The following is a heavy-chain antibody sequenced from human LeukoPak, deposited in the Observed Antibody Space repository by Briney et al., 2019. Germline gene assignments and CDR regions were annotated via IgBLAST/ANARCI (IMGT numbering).Heavy chain of an antibody. CDR2: IYRDGRT. Sequence: PGGSLRLSCAASGFTVGSYYMSWVRQAPGKGLEWVSIIYRDGRTFYVDSVKGRFTVSRDNSKSTLFLQMNNLRAEDTALYYCARERTTDGYILAYWGQGTLVTVSS. CDR1: GFTVGSYY. J-gene: IGHJ4*02. CDR3: ARERTTDGYILAY. D-gene: IGHD3-22*01. V-gene: IGHV3-53*01.